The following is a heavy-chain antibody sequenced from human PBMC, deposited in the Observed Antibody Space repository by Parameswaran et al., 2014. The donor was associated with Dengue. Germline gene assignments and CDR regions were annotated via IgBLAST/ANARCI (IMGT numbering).Heavy chain of an antibody. D-gene: IGHD2-2*01. V-gene: IGHV3-74*01. J-gene: IGHJ6*02. Sequence: WIRQPPGKGLVWVSRINTDGGRTTYADSVKGRFTVSRDNAKNTLYLQLNSLRAEDTAVYYCARDTGYCSRASCYGDGMDVWGQGTTVTVSS. CDR3: ARDTGYCSRASCYGDGMDV. CDR2: INTDGGRT.